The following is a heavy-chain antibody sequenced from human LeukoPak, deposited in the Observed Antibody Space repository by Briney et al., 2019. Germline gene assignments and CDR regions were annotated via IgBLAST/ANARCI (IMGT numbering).Heavy chain of an antibody. V-gene: IGHV3-23*01. CDR2: ISGSGAYT. Sequence: GGCLRLSCAASGFTFSSYAMTWVRQAPGKGLEWVSAISGSGAYTYHEDSVKGRFTISRDNSKNTLYLQMNSLRAEDTAVYYCARDGASTYGGNDYWGQGTLVTVSS. D-gene: IGHD4-23*01. CDR1: GFTFSSYA. J-gene: IGHJ4*02. CDR3: ARDGASTYGGNDY.